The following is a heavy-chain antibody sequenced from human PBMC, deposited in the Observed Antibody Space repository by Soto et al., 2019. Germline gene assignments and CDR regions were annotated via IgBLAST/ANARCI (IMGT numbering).Heavy chain of an antibody. V-gene: IGHV3-23*01. J-gene: IGHJ3*02. CDR2: IRDSGGNT. CDR1: GFTFSIYA. D-gene: IGHD1-1*01. CDR3: AKDWIFTSHDDTFDI. Sequence: GVSLRLSCAASGFTFSIYAMSWVRQAPGKGLEWVSAIRDSGGNTFYADSVKGRFTISRDNSKNTLYLEMNSLRAEDTAVYYCAKDWIFTSHDDTFDIWGQGTMVTVS.